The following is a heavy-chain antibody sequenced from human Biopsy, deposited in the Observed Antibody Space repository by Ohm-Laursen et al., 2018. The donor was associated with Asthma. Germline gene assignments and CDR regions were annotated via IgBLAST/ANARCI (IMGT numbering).Heavy chain of an antibody. J-gene: IGHJ4*02. CDR2: IKSKTDGGTT. Sequence: GSLRLSRTASGFTFSNAWMSWVRQAPGKGLEWVGRIKSKTDGGTTDYAAPVKGRFTISRDDSKNTLYLQMNSLKTEDTAVYYCTTGFWWTFDYWGQGTLVTVSS. D-gene: IGHD3-16*01. CDR1: GFTFSNAW. CDR3: TTGFWWTFDY. V-gene: IGHV3-15*01.